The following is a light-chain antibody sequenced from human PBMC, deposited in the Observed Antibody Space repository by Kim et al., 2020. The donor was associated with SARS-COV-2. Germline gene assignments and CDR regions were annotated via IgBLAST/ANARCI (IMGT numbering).Light chain of an antibody. CDR3: QQSYNPPQT. V-gene: IGKV1-39*01. CDR1: QSISSH. Sequence: ASVVDKVSITCRASQSISSHLNWYQQKPGKAPKLLIYAASTLQSGAPSRFSGSGYGTDFTLTISGLQSDDFATYFCQQSYNPPQTFGRGTKVDIK. CDR2: AAS. J-gene: IGKJ1*01.